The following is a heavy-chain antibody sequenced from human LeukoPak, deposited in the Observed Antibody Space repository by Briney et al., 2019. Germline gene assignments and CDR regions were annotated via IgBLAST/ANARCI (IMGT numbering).Heavy chain of an antibody. CDR3: ARAHYTDPNWFDP. CDR2: IHYSGST. J-gene: IGHJ5*02. CDR1: SGSISSGGYY. Sequence: SETLSLTCTVSSGSISSGGYYLSWIRQHPGKGLEWIGYIHYSGSTYYNPSLKSRVTISVDTSKNQFSLKMRSVTAADTAVYYCARAHYTDPNWFDPWGQGTLVTVSS. V-gene: IGHV4-31*03. D-gene: IGHD4-11*01.